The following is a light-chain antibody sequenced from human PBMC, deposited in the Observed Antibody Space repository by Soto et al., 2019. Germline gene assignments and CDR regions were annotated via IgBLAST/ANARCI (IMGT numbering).Light chain of an antibody. CDR2: GAS. Sequence: EIVMTQSPATLSASPGERATLSCRASQSVSSSYLAWYQQKPGQAPRLLIYGASSRATGIPDRFSGSGSGTDFTLTISRLEPEDFAVYYCQQYGSSPLLTFGPGTKVDIK. CDR3: QQYGSSPLLT. J-gene: IGKJ3*01. V-gene: IGKV3-20*01. CDR1: QSVSSSY.